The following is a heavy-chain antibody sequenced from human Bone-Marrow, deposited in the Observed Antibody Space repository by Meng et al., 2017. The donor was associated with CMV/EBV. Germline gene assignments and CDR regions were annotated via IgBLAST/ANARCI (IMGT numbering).Heavy chain of an antibody. D-gene: IGHD3-3*01. Sequence: GGSLRLSCAASGFTFSSYGMHWVRQAPGKGLEWVAFIRYDGSNKYYADSVKGRFTISRDNSKNTLYLQMNSLRAEDTAVYYCAKYNDFWSGYYTDAFDIWGQGTMATVSS. CDR2: IRYDGSNK. CDR3: AKYNDFWSGYYTDAFDI. V-gene: IGHV3-30*02. J-gene: IGHJ3*02. CDR1: GFTFSSYG.